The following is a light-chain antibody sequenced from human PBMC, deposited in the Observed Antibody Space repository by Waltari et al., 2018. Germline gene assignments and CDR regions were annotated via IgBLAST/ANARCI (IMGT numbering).Light chain of an antibody. Sequence: QSALTQPASVSGSPGQSITISCSGISSDVGVYNYVSWYQQHAGKAPELMIYDVSNRPSWVSSRCSGSKSGSTASLTISGLQAEDEADYYCSSSTGTTWVFGGGTKVSVL. CDR2: DVS. CDR3: SSSTGTTWV. J-gene: IGLJ3*02. CDR1: SSDVGVYNY. V-gene: IGLV2-14*03.